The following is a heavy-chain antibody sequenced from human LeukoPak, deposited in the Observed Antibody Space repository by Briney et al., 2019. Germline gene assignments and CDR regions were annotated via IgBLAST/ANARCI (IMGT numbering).Heavy chain of an antibody. CDR1: GGSISSGSYY. CDR3: ARASYSYDINGWVPFDY. D-gene: IGHD3-22*01. Sequence: TSQTLSLTCTVSGGSISSGSYYWSWIRQPAGKGLEWIGRIYTSGSTNYNPSLKSRVTISGDTSKNQFSLRLSSVTAADTAVYYCARASYSYDINGWVPFDYWGQGTLVTVSS. J-gene: IGHJ4*02. V-gene: IGHV4-61*02. CDR2: IYTSGST.